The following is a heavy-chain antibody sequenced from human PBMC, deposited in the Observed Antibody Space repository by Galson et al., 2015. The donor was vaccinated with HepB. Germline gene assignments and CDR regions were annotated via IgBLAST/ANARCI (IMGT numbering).Heavy chain of an antibody. CDR1: GYTFTSYL. Sequence: SVKVSCKASGYTFTSYLIHWLRQAPGHRPEWLGWINPGNSYTTFSQNFQGRVTFTSDTSAGTAYMELSSPTSEDTAMYYCAKDIGDYVVVPDYWGQGTLVTVSS. V-gene: IGHV1-3*01. J-gene: IGHJ4*02. CDR3: AKDIGDYVVVPDY. CDR2: INPGNSYT. D-gene: IGHD4-17*01.